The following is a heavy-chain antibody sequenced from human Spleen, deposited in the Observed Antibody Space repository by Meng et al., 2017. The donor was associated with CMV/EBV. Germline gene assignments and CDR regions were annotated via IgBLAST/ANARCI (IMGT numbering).Heavy chain of an antibody. D-gene: IGHD6-13*01. J-gene: IGHJ4*02. CDR1: GFTFSSFA. V-gene: IGHV3-30*04. Sequence: ASGFTFSSFAIRWVRQAPGKGLEWVAAISYDGSNKYYADSVKGRFTISRDNSKNTLYLQMNSLRAEDTAVYYCARDVQQLVFYYFDYWGQGTLVTVSS. CDR2: ISYDGSNK. CDR3: ARDVQQLVFYYFDY.